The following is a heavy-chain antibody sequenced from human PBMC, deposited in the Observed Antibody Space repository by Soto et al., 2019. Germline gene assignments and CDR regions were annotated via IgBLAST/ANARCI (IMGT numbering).Heavy chain of an antibody. D-gene: IGHD6-13*01. CDR1: GFTFSSYW. Sequence: EVQLVESGGGLVQPGGSLRLSCAASGFTFSSYWMSWVRQAPGKGLEWVANIKQDGSEKYYVDSVKGRFTISRDNAKNSLYLQMNSLRAEDTAVYYCARASVPTTQDSSSWEPYYYGMDVWGQGTTVTVSS. V-gene: IGHV3-7*01. CDR3: ARASVPTTQDSSSWEPYYYGMDV. J-gene: IGHJ6*02. CDR2: IKQDGSEK.